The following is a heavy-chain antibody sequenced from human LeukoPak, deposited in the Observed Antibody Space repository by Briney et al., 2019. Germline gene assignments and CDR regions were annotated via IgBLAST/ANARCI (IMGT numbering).Heavy chain of an antibody. Sequence: AASVKVSCKASGYTFTSYGISWVRQAPGQGLEWMGWISAYNGNTNYAQKLQGRVTMTTDTSTSTAYMELRSLRSDDTAVYYCAAYNWNYQLDAFDIWGQGTMVTVSS. V-gene: IGHV1-18*01. J-gene: IGHJ3*02. CDR3: AAYNWNYQLDAFDI. CDR1: GYTFTSYG. CDR2: ISAYNGNT. D-gene: IGHD1-7*01.